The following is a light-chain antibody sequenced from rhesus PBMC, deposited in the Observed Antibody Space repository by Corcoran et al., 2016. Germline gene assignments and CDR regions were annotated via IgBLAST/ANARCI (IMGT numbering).Light chain of an antibody. V-gene: IGKV3-35*02. CDR3: QQYNNWNT. Sequence: EIVLTQSPATLSLSPGDRATLSCRASQSVSRSLAWYQQKPGQAPSLLIYYASNRATGIPDRFSGIGSGTDFTLTISSRGPEDVGVYYCQQYNNWNTFGGGTKVELK. J-gene: IGKJ4*01. CDR1: QSVSRS. CDR2: YAS.